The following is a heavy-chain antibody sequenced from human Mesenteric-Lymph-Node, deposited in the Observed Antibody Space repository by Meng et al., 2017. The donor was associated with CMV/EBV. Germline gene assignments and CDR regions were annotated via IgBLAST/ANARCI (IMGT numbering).Heavy chain of an antibody. CDR1: GFTFSNTA. Sequence: TCAVPGFTFSNTAMSRVRQPPGKGLEWVTAISGNGVAAFYADSVRGRFTISRDNSKNILYLQMNSLSAEDTAVYYCAHGGYCTVSACRRVDYWGQGTLVTVSS. CDR3: AHGGYCTVSACRRVDY. CDR2: ISGNGVAA. V-gene: IGHV3-23*01. D-gene: IGHD2-8*02. J-gene: IGHJ4*02.